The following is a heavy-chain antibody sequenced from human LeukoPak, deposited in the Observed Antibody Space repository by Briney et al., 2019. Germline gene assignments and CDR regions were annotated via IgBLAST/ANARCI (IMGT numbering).Heavy chain of an antibody. V-gene: IGHV3-48*03. CDR1: GFTFSTYE. D-gene: IGHD5-12*01. J-gene: IGHJ4*02. CDR2: IRTSGSIT. Sequence: PGGSLRLSCAASGFTFSTYEMNWVRQAPGKGLEWVSYIRTSGSITYYADSVKGRFTISRDNAKKSVFLQMNSLRAEDTAVYYCAKDQGYSGYGPGDSWGQGTLVTVSS. CDR3: AKDQGYSGYGPGDS.